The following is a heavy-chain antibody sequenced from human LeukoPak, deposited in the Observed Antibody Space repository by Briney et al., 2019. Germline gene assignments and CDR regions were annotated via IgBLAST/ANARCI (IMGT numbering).Heavy chain of an antibody. CDR3: AKGRGISTTSCYSY. D-gene: IGHD2-2*01. J-gene: IGHJ4*02. Sequence: GGSLRLSCAASGFTFSNYAMSWVRQVPGKGLEWVSVVSGSGGGAFYADSVKGRFTISRDNSENTLYLQMNSLRAEDTAVYYCAKGRGISTTSCYSYWGQGTLVTVSS. V-gene: IGHV3-23*01. CDR1: GFTFSNYA. CDR2: VSGSGGGA.